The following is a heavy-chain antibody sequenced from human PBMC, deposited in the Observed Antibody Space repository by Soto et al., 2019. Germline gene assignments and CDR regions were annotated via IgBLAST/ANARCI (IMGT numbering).Heavy chain of an antibody. CDR1: GFSFHANA. CDR2: ITESGVTA. Sequence: GGSLRLSCAASGFSFHANALSWVRQTPGKGLQWVSTITESGVTAYYADSVKGRFTISRDNSKDTLYLQMNSLRAEDTAVYYCALRGDCSSTSCYYYYMDVWGKGTTVTVSS. D-gene: IGHD2-2*01. J-gene: IGHJ6*03. CDR3: ALRGDCSSTSCYYYYMDV. V-gene: IGHV3-23*01.